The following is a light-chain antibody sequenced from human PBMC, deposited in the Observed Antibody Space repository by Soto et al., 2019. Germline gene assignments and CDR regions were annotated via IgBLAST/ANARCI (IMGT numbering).Light chain of an antibody. CDR3: QSYDSSLSGYV. CDR1: SSNIGAGYD. Sequence: QSALTQPPSVYGAPGQRVTISCPGSSSNIGAGYDVHWYQQLPGTAPKLLIYGNSNQPSGVPDRFSGSKSGTSASLAITGLQAEDEADYYCQSYDSSLSGYVFGTGTKVTVL. CDR2: GNS. J-gene: IGLJ1*01. V-gene: IGLV1-40*01.